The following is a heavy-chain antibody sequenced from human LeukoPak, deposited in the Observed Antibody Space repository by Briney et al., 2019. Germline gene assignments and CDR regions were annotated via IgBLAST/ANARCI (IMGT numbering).Heavy chain of an antibody. Sequence: GGSLRLSCAASGFTFSSYAMSWVRQAPGKGLEWVSGISGSGGSTYSADSVKGRFTISRDNSKNTLYLQMNSLRAEDTAVYYCARDPGGYNYGTRYFDYWGQGTLVTVSS. CDR1: GFTFSSYA. CDR3: ARDPGGYNYGTRYFDY. CDR2: ISGSGGST. J-gene: IGHJ4*02. V-gene: IGHV3-23*01. D-gene: IGHD5-24*01.